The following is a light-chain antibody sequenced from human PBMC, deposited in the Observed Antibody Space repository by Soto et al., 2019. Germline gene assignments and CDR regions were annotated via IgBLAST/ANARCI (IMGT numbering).Light chain of an antibody. CDR3: QQTYSPPHP. V-gene: IGKV1-39*01. J-gene: IGKJ5*01. CDR2: GAS. CDR1: QSIDKY. Sequence: DIQVTQSPSSLSAFVGDSVTITCRTSQSIDKYLNWYQHEPGKAPRLLINGASSLQSGVPSRFSGSGSATDFTLTISGLRPEDFATYYCQQTYSPPHPFGQGTRLEIK.